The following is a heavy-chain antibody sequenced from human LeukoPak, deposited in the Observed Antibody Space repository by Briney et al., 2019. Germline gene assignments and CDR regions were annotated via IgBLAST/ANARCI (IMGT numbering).Heavy chain of an antibody. CDR2: ISETGGTT. CDR3: AKDYGPKQLVFLDS. CDR1: GFTFSSYA. D-gene: IGHD6-13*01. Sequence: GGSVRLSCAASGFTFSSYALSWVPQAPGKGLEWVSGISETGGTTFYGDSVKGRFTLTRDNSKNTLYVQMNSLRGEDTAVYYCAKDYGPKQLVFLDSWGQGTVDTASS. V-gene: IGHV3-23*01. J-gene: IGHJ4*02.